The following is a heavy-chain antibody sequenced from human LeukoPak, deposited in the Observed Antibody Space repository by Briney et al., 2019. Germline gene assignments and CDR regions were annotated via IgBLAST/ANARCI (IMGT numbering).Heavy chain of an antibody. Sequence: GGSLRLSCAASGFTFSNAWMSWVRQAPGKGLEWVGRIKSKTDGGTTDYAAPVKGRFTISRDDSKNTLYLQMNSLKTEDTAVYYYTANYYDSSGYYYKDYWGQGTLVTVSS. J-gene: IGHJ4*02. CDR1: GFTFSNAW. V-gene: IGHV3-15*01. D-gene: IGHD3-22*01. CDR2: IKSKTDGGTT. CDR3: TANYYDSSGYYYKDY.